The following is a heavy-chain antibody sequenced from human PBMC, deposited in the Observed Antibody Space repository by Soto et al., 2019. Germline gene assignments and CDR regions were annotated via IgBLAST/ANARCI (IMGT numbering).Heavy chain of an antibody. V-gene: IGHV1-69*13. J-gene: IGHJ4*02. CDR3: ARDGTLYDSRAYYYLY. CDR1: GGTFSSYT. Sequence: ASVKVSCKASGGTFSSYTITWLRQAPGQGLEWMGGITPMFGIPNYAQKFRGRVTITADESTSTAYMELSSLRSEDTAIYFCARDGTLYDSRAYYYLYWGQGTLVTVSS. D-gene: IGHD3-22*01. CDR2: ITPMFGIP.